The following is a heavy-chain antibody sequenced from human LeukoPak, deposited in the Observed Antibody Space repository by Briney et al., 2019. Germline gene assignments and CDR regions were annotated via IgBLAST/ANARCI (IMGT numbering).Heavy chain of an antibody. J-gene: IGHJ3*01. CDR2: IRGSGGST. CDR1: GFTLSSYA. D-gene: IGHD3-10*01. Sequence: GGSLSLFCAAYGFTLSSYAMSWVSQAPGKGMEWVSAIRGSGGSTYYAGSVKGRFTISRDNAKNSLFLQMNSLRAEDTAVYYCARDRGIDDAFDVWGQGTMVTVSS. CDR3: ARDRGIDDAFDV. V-gene: IGHV3-23*01.